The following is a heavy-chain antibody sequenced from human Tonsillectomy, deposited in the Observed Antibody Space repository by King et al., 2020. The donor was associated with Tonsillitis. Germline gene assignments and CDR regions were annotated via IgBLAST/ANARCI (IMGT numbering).Heavy chain of an antibody. V-gene: IGHV3-23*04. CDR3: ARMTSEGYCTTPAFYRTFDY. Sequence: VQLVESGGGVVPPGGSLRLSCAASGFTFSSYAMSWVRQAPRKGLEWVSAISYNADRTFNADSVEGRFTVSRDNSKNTLHLQMNSLRAEDTAVYYCARMTSEGYCTTPAFYRTFDYWGQGTLVTVSS. CDR1: GFTFSSYA. CDR2: ISYNADRT. D-gene: IGHD2-8*01. J-gene: IGHJ4*02.